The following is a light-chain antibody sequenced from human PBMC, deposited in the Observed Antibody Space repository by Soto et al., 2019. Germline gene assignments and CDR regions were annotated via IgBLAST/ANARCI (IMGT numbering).Light chain of an antibody. Sequence: QSALTQPASVSGSPGQSITISCTGTSSDVGGYSYVSWYQQHPGKAPKLMIYEVTNRPSGVSNRFSGSKSGNTASLTISGIQAEDEADYYCSSYTSSITVLFGGGTKLTVL. CDR1: SSDVGGYSY. CDR2: EVT. V-gene: IGLV2-14*01. CDR3: SSYTSSITVL. J-gene: IGLJ2*01.